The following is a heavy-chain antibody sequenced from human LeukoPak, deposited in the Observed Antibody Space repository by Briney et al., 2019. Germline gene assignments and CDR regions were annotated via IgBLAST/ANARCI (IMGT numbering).Heavy chain of an antibody. D-gene: IGHD1-26*01. CDR2: IYSGGYT. V-gene: IGHV3-66*01. J-gene: IGHJ4*02. CDR3: ARRLEYSGSKGVFDY. Sequence: GGSLRLSCAASGLTVTSNYMTWVRQAPGKGLEWVAIIYSGGYTDYADSVKGRFTITRDNSKNTLYLQMNSLRAEDTAVYYCARRLEYSGSKGVFDYWGQGTLVTVSS. CDR1: GLTVTSNY.